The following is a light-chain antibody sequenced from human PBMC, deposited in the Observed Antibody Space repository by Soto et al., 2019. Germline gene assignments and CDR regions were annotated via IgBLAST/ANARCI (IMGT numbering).Light chain of an antibody. CDR1: SGHSSYA. J-gene: IGLJ2*01. CDR2: LNSDGSH. CDR3: QTWGTGILV. V-gene: IGLV4-69*01. Sequence: QLVLTQAPSASASLGASVKLTCTLSSGHSSYAIAWHQQQPERGPRYLMKLNSDGSHNKGGGIPDRFSGSSSGAERYLTISSLQSEEEADYYCQTWGTGILVFGGGTQLTVL.